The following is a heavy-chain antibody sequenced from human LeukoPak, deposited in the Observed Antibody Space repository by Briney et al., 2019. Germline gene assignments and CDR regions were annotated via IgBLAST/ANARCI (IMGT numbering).Heavy chain of an antibody. CDR1: GGSISTYY. D-gene: IGHD6-19*01. CDR3: ASGTIAVAGIFDY. J-gene: IGHJ4*02. CDR2: IYYSGNT. V-gene: IGHV4-39*07. Sequence: SETLSLTCTVSGGSISTYYWGWIRQAPGKGLEWIGSIYYSGNTYYNSSLKSRVTISLDTSKNQFSLNLFSVTAADTAVYYCASGTIAVAGIFDYWGQGILVTVSS.